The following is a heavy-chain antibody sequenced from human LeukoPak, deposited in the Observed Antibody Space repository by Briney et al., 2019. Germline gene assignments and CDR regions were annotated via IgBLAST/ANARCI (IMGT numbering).Heavy chain of an antibody. CDR2: ISSSSSYI. CDR1: GFTFSSYS. J-gene: IGHJ4*02. CDR3: ARDPRLSSVPFDY. V-gene: IGHV3-21*04. D-gene: IGHD3-16*02. Sequence: GGSLRLSCAASGFTFSSYSMNWVRQAPGKGLEWVSSISSSSSYIYYADSVKGRFTISRDNAKNSLYLQMNSLRAEDTAVYYCARDPRLSSVPFDYWGQGTLVTASS.